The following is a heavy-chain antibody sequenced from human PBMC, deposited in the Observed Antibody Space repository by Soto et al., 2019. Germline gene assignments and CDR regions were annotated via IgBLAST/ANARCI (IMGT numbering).Heavy chain of an antibody. J-gene: IGHJ4*02. CDR2: MNPNSGNT. Sequence: ASVKVSCKASGYTFTSYDINWVRQATGQGLEWMGWMNPNSGNTGYAQKVQGRVTMTRNTSISTAYMELRSLRSDDTAVYYCARAPRLSECLYTTKEALLDYWGQGTLVTVSP. D-gene: IGHD3-3*01. CDR1: GYTFTSYD. V-gene: IGHV1-8*01. CDR3: ARAPRLSECLYTTKEALLDY.